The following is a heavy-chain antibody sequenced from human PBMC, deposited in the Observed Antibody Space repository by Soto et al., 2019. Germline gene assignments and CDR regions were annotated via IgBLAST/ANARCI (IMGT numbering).Heavy chain of an antibody. V-gene: IGHV2-5*02. Sequence: QINLKESGPTLVRPTQTLTLTCTFSGFSRSTTGVGVGWIRQPPGKALEWLALIYWDDDKRYSQALKSRLTNTKDTSKNEVLLTMTNMAPVYTATYYRAQRLRDYGLGRERANYFDTWGQGTLVTVSS. D-gene: IGHD3-10*01. CDR1: GFSRSTTGVG. CDR3: AQRLRDYGLGRERANYFDT. J-gene: IGHJ5*02. CDR2: IYWDDDK.